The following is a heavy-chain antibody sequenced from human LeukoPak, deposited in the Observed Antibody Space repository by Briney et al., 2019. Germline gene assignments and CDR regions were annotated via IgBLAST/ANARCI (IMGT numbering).Heavy chain of an antibody. CDR1: GYTFTGYY. J-gene: IGHJ4*02. Sequence: GASVKVSCKASGYTFTGYYMHWVRQAPGQGLEWMGWINPNSGGTNYAQKFQGRVTMTRDTSISTAYMELSRQRSDDTAVYYCARGALYNWNYVLFDYWGQGTLVTVSS. CDR2: INPNSGGT. CDR3: ARGALYNWNYVLFDY. V-gene: IGHV1-2*02. D-gene: IGHD1-7*01.